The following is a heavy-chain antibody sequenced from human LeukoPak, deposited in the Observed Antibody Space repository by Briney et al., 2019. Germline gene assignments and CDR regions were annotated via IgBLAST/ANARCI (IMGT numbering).Heavy chain of an antibody. D-gene: IGHD3-10*02. CDR3: AELGITMIGGV. CDR1: GFTFSSRDW. CDR2: IKQDGSEK. Sequence: GGSLRLSYVASGFTFSSRDWMTWVRQAPGKGLEWVANIKQDGSEKNYVDSVKGRFTISRDNAKNSVDLQMNSLRVEDTAVYYCAELGITMIGGVWGKGTTVTISS. J-gene: IGHJ6*04. V-gene: IGHV3-7*01.